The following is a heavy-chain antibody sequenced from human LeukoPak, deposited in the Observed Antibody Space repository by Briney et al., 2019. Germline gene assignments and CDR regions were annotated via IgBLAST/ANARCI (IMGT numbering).Heavy chain of an antibody. J-gene: IGHJ5*02. CDR2: INAGNGNT. Sequence: ASVKVSCTASGYTFTSYAMHWVRQAPGQRLEWMGWINAGNGNTKYSQKFQGRVTITRDTSASTAYMELSSLRSEDTAVYYCARVRGYYDSSGSRWFDPWGQGTLVTVSS. CDR3: ARVRGYYDSSGSRWFDP. CDR1: GYTFTSYA. V-gene: IGHV1-3*01. D-gene: IGHD3-22*01.